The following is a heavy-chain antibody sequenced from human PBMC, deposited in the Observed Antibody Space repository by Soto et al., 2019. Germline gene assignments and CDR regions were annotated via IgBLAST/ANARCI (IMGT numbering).Heavy chain of an antibody. V-gene: IGHV3-23*01. CDR2: MSGNGVAT. CDR3: AIGFARLQLYTNAWEN. CDR1: GFPFSSFA. D-gene: IGHD2-8*01. J-gene: IGHJ4*02. Sequence: EVQLWDSGGGLVQPGGSLRLSCAASGFPFSSFAMCWLRQAPGKGLEWVSYMSGNGVATSYADSVKGRFTTSRDNSKNVLFLQLNSLRDEDTAVYYCAIGFARLQLYTNAWENWGQGTLVTVSS.